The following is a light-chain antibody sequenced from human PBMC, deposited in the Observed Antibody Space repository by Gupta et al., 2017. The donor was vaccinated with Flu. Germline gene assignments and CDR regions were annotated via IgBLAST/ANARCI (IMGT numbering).Light chain of an antibody. CDR3: QTWDSSTHVV. CDR2: QDN. V-gene: IGLV3-1*01. Sequence: SGDKLGEKYAYCYQQKPGQSPVLLIYQDNKRPSGIPERFSGSNSGNTAALTISGTQALDEADYYCQTWDSSTHVVFGGGTKLTVL. J-gene: IGLJ2*01. CDR1: KLGEKY.